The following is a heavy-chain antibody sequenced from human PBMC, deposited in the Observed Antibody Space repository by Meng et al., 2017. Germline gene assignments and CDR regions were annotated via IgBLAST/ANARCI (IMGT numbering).Heavy chain of an antibody. CDR1: GFTFSSYE. D-gene: IGHD3-22*01. J-gene: IGHJ4*01. Sequence: GESLKISCAASGFTFSSYEMSWVRQAPGKGLEWVGFIRDKVYGGTTEYAASVEGRFTISRDNSKGIAYLQMDSLEVEDTALYYCTRLYDSNGIYHPSLDWGQGTLVTVSS. CDR2: IRDKVYGGTT. CDR3: TRLYDSNGIYHPSLD. V-gene: IGHV3-49*04.